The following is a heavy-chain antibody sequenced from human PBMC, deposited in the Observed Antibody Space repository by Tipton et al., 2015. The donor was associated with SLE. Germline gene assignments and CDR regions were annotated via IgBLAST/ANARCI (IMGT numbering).Heavy chain of an antibody. J-gene: IGHJ6*03. CDR2: IYHSGST. Sequence: GLVKPSETLSLICTVSGYSISSGYYWGWIRQPPGKGLEWIGSIYHSGSTYYNPSLKSRVTISLDTSKNQFSLKLSSVTAADTAVYYCARDRGFDFWSPMDAWGKGTTVTVSS. CDR1: GYSISSGYY. D-gene: IGHD3-3*01. CDR3: ARDRGFDFWSPMDA. V-gene: IGHV4-38-2*02.